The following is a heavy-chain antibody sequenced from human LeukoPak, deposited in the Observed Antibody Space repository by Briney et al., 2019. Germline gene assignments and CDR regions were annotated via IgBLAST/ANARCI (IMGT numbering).Heavy chain of an antibody. Sequence: GGSLRLSCAASGFTVSSNYMSWVRQAPGKGLEWVSVIYSGGSTYYADSVKGRFTISRDNSKNTLYLQMNGLRAEDSAVYYCASPIRDHILTGGVYYYGMDVWGQGTTVTVSS. J-gene: IGHJ6*02. CDR3: ASPIRDHILTGGVYYYGMDV. CDR1: GFTVSSNY. D-gene: IGHD3-9*01. V-gene: IGHV3-53*01. CDR2: IYSGGST.